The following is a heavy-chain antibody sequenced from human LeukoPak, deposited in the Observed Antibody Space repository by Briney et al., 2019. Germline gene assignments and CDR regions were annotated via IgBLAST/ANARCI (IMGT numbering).Heavy chain of an antibody. V-gene: IGHV2-70*12. CDR3: AHSPYSTNWLFFDY. Sequence: ESGPALVKPTQTLTLTCTFSGFSLSTSGMCVSWVRQPPGKALEWLARIDWDDDKYYSTSLKTRLTISKDTSKNQVVLTMTNMDPVDTATYYCAHSPYSTNWLFFDYWGQGTLVTASS. D-gene: IGHD3-9*01. CDR2: IDWDDDK. CDR1: GFSLSTSGMC. J-gene: IGHJ4*02.